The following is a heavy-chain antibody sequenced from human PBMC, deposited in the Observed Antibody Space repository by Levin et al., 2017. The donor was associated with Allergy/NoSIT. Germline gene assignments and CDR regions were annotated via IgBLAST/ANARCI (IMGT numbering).Heavy chain of an antibody. J-gene: IGHJ6*02. CDR2: IHHSGSA. CDR1: GDSIDRGNFY. CDR3: ARDDCARFGGCYGPDV. V-gene: IGHV4-31*03. Sequence: SETLSLTCTVSGDSIDRGNFYWTWIRKHPDKGLEWLGFIHHSGSATYNPSLKSRLSMSLDTSKSQFSLKVTSVTVAAPAVYYCARDDCARFGGCYGPDVWGQGATVIVSS. D-gene: IGHD3-10*01.